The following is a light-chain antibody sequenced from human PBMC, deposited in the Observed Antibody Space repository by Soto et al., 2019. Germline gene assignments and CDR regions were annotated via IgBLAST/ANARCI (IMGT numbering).Light chain of an antibody. Sequence: DIQMTQSPSTLSASVGDRVTITCRASQSIVRWLAWYQQKPGKAPKLLIYDASSLEGGVPSRFSGSGSGTEFTLTISSLQPDDFATYYCQQYNSYSRTFGQGTKVDIK. CDR3: QQYNSYSRT. V-gene: IGKV1-5*01. CDR2: DAS. CDR1: QSIVRW. J-gene: IGKJ1*01.